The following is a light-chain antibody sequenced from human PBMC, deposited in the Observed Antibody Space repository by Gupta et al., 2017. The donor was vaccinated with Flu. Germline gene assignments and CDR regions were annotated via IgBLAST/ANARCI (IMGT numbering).Light chain of an antibody. Sequence: TVTLTCSFNSGSVSTNKYPSWHRLTPGQPLRLLVYSKSERSAGVPGRFSGSIGGDTAALTITGAQEDDESDYYCVPYRGSGISMFGGGSKLTVL. V-gene: IGLV8-61*01. CDR3: VPYRGSGISM. CDR2: SKS. CDR1: SGSVSTNKY. J-gene: IGLJ3*02.